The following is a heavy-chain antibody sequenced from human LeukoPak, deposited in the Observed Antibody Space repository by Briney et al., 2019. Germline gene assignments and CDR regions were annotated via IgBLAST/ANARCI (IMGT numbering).Heavy chain of an antibody. V-gene: IGHV1-18*01. J-gene: IGHJ4*02. CDR3: ARDGNRRTTYYYGSGSDY. CDR1: GYTFTIYV. D-gene: IGHD3-10*01. CDR2: ISGYNGNT. Sequence: ASVKVSCKTSGYTFTIYVLSWVRQAPGQGLEGMGWISGYNGNTKYAQKFQGRVTMTTDTSTSTSYMELRSLRSDDTAVYYCARDGNRRTTYYYGSGSDYWGQGTLVTVSS.